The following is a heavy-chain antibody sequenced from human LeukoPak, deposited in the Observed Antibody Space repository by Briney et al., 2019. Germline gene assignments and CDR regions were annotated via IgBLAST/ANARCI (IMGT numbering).Heavy chain of an antibody. J-gene: IGHJ4*02. CDR1: GFTFRNYV. CDR3: ARPRDTVTSASDY. D-gene: IGHD5-18*01. V-gene: IGHV3-21*01. CDR2: ISSSGGYI. Sequence: GGSVRLSCAASGFTFRNYVIHWVRQAPGKGLEWVATISSSGGYIYYADSVKGRFTISRDTVQNSLFLQPNSLRVEDTAVYNCARPRDTVTSASDYWGQGTLVTVSS.